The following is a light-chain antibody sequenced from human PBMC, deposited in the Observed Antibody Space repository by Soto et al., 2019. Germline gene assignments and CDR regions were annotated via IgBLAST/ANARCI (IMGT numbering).Light chain of an antibody. CDR2: AAS. CDR3: QQSYSTPRLT. J-gene: IGKJ3*01. CDR1: QTISSW. V-gene: IGKV1-39*01. Sequence: DIQMTQSPSTLSGSVGDRVTITCRASQTISSWLAWYQQKPGKAPKLLIYAASSLQSGVPSRFSGSGSGTDFTLTISSLQPEDFATYYCQQSYSTPRLTFGPGTKVDIK.